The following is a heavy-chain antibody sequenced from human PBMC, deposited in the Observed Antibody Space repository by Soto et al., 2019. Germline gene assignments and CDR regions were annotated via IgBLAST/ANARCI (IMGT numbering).Heavy chain of an antibody. J-gene: IGHJ4*02. V-gene: IGHV3-15*01. CDR2: IKSNADGGTI. Sequence: PWGSLRLSCAASGLTLVNAWMLFIRHSPGKGREWVGRIKSNADGGTIYYAAPVKGRFTISRDDSKNMVYLQMNSLKSEDTAVYYCTTTGTIDYWGQGTLVTVSS. CDR1: GLTLVNAW. CDR3: TTTGTIDY. D-gene: IGHD1-1*01.